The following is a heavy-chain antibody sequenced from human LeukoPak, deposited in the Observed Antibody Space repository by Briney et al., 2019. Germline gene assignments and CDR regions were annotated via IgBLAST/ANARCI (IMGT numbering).Heavy chain of an antibody. D-gene: IGHD1-26*01. Sequence: GGSLRLSCAASGFTFSSYGMHWVRQAPGKGLEWVAVISYDGSNKYYADSVKGRFTISRDNSKNTLYLQMNSLRAEDTAVYYCARWSGGSFYGMDVWGQGTTVTVSS. CDR1: GFTFSSYG. V-gene: IGHV3-30*03. CDR2: ISYDGSNK. J-gene: IGHJ6*02. CDR3: ARWSGGSFYGMDV.